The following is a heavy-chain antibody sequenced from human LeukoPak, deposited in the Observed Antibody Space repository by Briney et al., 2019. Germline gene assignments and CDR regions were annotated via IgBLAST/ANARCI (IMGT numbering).Heavy chain of an antibody. CDR3: ARVSGSGSSDWFDP. CDR1: GYTFTSYG. V-gene: IGHV1-18*01. CDR2: ITSYNGDT. J-gene: IGHJ5*02. Sequence: GASVKVSCKASGYTFTSYGISWVRQAPGQGLEWMGWITSYNGDTNYAQKLQGRVTVTTDTSTSAAYVELRSLRSDDTAVYYCARVSGSGSSDWFDPWGQGTLVTVSS. D-gene: IGHD3-10*01.